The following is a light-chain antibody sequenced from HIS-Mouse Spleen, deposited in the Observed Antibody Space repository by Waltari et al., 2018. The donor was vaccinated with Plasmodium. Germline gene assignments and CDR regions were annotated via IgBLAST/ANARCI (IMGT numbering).Light chain of an antibody. V-gene: IGLV2-8*01. CDR1: SSDVGGYNY. CDR3: SSYAGSNNLV. CDR2: EVS. Sequence: QSALTQPPSASGSPGQSVTISCTGTSSDVGGYNYVSWYQQHPGKAPKLMIYEVSKRASGGPESVSGSKSGNTASLTGAGLQAEDEADYYCSSYAGSNNLVFGGGTKLTVL. J-gene: IGLJ2*01.